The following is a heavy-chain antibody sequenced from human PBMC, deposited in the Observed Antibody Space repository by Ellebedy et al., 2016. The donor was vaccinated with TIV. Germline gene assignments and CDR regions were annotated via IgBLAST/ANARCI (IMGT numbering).Heavy chain of an antibody. CDR1: GLSVSRNGMH. CDR3: ARNSRDDFDI. Sequence: SGPTLVTPTQTLTPLCTLSGLSVSRNGMHVNWLRHAPGKALEWLVRIDWDDDTFYSTSLKTSLTISKDTSKNQVVLTMTDMDPVDTATYYCARNSRDDFDIWGQGTRVTVSS. CDR2: IDWDDDT. V-gene: IGHV2-70*04. J-gene: IGHJ3*02.